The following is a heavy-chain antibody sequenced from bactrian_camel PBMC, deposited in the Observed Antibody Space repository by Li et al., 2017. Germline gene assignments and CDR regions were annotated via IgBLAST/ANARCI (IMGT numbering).Heavy chain of an antibody. V-gene: IGHV3S45*01. CDR1: GHSRGSNC. D-gene: IGHD6*01. J-gene: IGHJ4*01. CDR3: AGSAGSWAVRCGLSHSTYTY. Sequence: HVQLVESGGGSVQAGGSLRLSCKVSGHSRGSNCVGWYRLPPGRAPAEREGIAAIRRDGGETWYAASVKGRVTISKGNGRLTLYLQMDSLKPEDTAMYYCAGSAGSWAVRCGLSHSTYTYWGQGTQVTVS. CDR2: IRRDGGET.